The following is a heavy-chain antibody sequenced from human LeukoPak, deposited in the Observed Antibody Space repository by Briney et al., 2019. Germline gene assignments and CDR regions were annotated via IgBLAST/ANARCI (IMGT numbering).Heavy chain of an antibody. D-gene: IGHD3-22*01. CDR3: TRGGYYEPIDS. CDR1: GGSISTYC. CDR2: IYNSGST. Sequence: PSETLSLTCSVSGGSISTYCWSWIRQTPGKGLEQIGYIYNSGSTNYNPSLEGRVTMSIDTSKNQFSLKLSSVTAADTAVYYCTRGGYYEPIDSWGQGTLVTVSS. V-gene: IGHV4-59*01. J-gene: IGHJ4*02.